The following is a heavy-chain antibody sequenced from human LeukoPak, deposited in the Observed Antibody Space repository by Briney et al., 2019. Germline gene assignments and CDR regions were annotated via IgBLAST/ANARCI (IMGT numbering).Heavy chain of an antibody. Sequence: GGSLRLSCTASGFPYGSTSMHWVRQAPGKGLEWVSGIQRDGTSPTYADSVKGRFTISRDNAKNSLYLQMNSLRAEDTAVYYCARDAGGVWGSYFDYWGQGTLVTVSS. CDR3: ARDAGGVWGSYFDY. J-gene: IGHJ4*02. CDR2: IQRDGTSP. CDR1: GFPYGSTS. V-gene: IGHV3-74*01. D-gene: IGHD3-16*01.